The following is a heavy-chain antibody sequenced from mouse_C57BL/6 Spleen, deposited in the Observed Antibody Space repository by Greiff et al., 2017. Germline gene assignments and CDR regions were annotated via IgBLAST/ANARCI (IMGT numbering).Heavy chain of an antibody. CDR3: ARCYYGSSYEFDY. J-gene: IGHJ2*01. D-gene: IGHD1-1*01. Sequence: VQLQPGAELVKPGASVKLSCKASGYTFTSYWMHWVKQRPGQGLEWIGMIHPNSGSTNYNEKFKSKATLTVDKSSSTAYMQLSSLTSEDSAVYYCARCYYGSSYEFDYWGQGTTLTVSS. V-gene: IGHV1-64*01. CDR1: GYTFTSYW. CDR2: IHPNSGST.